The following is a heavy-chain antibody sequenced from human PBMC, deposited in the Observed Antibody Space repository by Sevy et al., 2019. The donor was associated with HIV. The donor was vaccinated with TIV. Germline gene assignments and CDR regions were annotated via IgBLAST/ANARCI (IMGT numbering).Heavy chain of an antibody. V-gene: IGHV3-23*01. D-gene: IGHD3-10*01. CDR3: AKDRGAGVEGEEYYLDY. CDR1: GYTFSGYA. J-gene: IGHJ4*02. Sequence: GGSLRLSCAGSGYTFSGYAMSWVRQAPGKGLEWVSAISASGISTYYAGSVKGRVTISRDNSKNTLYLAMDSLRDDDTGLYYCAKDRGAGVEGEEYYLDYWGRGTLVTVSS. CDR2: ISASGIST.